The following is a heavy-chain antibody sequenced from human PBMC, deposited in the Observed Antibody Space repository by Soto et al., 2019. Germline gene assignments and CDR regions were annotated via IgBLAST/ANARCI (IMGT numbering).Heavy chain of an antibody. CDR1: GFTFSVYT. V-gene: IGHV3-21*01. Sequence: GGSLRLSCATSGFTFSVYTMNWVRQAPGTGPEWISTISSSSSYTSYADSVKGRFTVSRDNVKNSMYLQMNSLRVDDTAVYYCARGLCSGDTCQLAVDYWGQGTLVTVSS. CDR3: ARGLCSGDTCQLAVDY. CDR2: ISSSSSYT. D-gene: IGHD2-21*01. J-gene: IGHJ4*02.